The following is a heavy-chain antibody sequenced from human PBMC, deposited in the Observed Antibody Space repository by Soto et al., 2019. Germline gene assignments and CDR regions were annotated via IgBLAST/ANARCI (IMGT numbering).Heavy chain of an antibody. V-gene: IGHV1-46*03. CDR3: ARAYGIAAAWASEYFQH. CDR2: INPSGGST. Sequence: ASVKVSCKASGYTFTSYYMHWVRQAPGQGLEWMGIINPSGGSTSYAQKFQGRVTMTRDTSTSTVYMELSSLRSEDTAVYYCARAYGIAAAWASEYFQHWGQGTLVTVSS. D-gene: IGHD6-13*01. J-gene: IGHJ1*01. CDR1: GYTFTSYY.